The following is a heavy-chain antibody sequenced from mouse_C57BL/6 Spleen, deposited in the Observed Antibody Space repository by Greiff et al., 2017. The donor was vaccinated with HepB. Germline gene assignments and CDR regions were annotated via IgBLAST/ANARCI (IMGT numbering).Heavy chain of an antibody. CDR3: ARSVIYYDSWFAY. Sequence: QVQLQQSGAELVRPGTSVKVSCKASGYAFTNYLIEWVKQRPGQGLEWIGVINPGSGGTNYNEKFKGKATLTADKSSSTAYMQLSSLTSEDSAVYFCARSVIYYDSWFAYWGQGTLVTVSA. CDR1: GYAFTNYL. J-gene: IGHJ3*01. D-gene: IGHD2-4*01. V-gene: IGHV1-54*01. CDR2: INPGSGGT.